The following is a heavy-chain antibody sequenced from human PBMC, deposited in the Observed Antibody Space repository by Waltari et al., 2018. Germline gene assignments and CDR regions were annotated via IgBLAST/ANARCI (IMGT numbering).Heavy chain of an antibody. CDR2: RKHDGSEK. Sequence: EVQLVASGGGLVQPGGSLRLPCAASGVSFRSSWMTWDRQAPGKGRDWVAQRKHDGSEKYYVDSVKGRFTIARDNAKNSLYLQMNSLRAEDTAVFYCARGGAYSGGDYWGQGTLFTVSS. J-gene: IGHJ4*02. CDR3: ARGGAYSGGDY. CDR1: GVSFRSSW. D-gene: IGHD2-15*01. V-gene: IGHV3-7*01.